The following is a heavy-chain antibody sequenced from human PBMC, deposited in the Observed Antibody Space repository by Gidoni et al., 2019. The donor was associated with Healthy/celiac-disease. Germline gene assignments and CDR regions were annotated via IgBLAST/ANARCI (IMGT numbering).Heavy chain of an antibody. CDR1: GGPISSGDYY. Sequence: QVQLQASDPGLVKPSQTLSLNCTVSGGPISSGDYYWSWIRPPPGKGLEWIGYIYSSRSTYYNPSLKSRVTISVDTSKNQCSLKLSSVTAADTAVYYCARDPLYYDILTGYFFYGMDVWGQGTTVTVSS. D-gene: IGHD3-9*01. J-gene: IGHJ6*02. V-gene: IGHV4-30-4*01. CDR3: ARDPLYYDILTGYFFYGMDV. CDR2: IYSSRST.